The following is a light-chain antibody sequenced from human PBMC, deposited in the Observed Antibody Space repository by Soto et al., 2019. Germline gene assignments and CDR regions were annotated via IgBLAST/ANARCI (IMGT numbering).Light chain of an antibody. CDR3: SSYTSRSTLVV. J-gene: IGLJ2*01. CDR2: EVS. CDR1: TSDVGGYNY. Sequence: QSALTQPASVSGSPGQSITISCTGTTSDVGGYNYVSWYQQHPGKAPKLMIYEVSNRPSGVSNRLSGSKSGNTASLTISGAQAEDEADYYCSSYTSRSTLVVFGGGTKLTVL. V-gene: IGLV2-14*01.